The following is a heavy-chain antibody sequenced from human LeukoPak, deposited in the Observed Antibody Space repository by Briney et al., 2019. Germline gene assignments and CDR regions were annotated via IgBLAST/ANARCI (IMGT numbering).Heavy chain of an antibody. CDR2: ISASVKYT. CDR3: ARDVDLNAFDI. Sequence: PRGSLRLSCAASGFTFCNYALTWVRHAPGKGLEWVSGISASVKYTYYADSLKGRFTTSRDNFKNTLYLKMNSLRAEDTAVYYCARDVDLNAFDIWGEGTMVTVSS. CDR1: GFTFCNYA. J-gene: IGHJ3*02. D-gene: IGHD5-12*01. V-gene: IGHV3-23*01.